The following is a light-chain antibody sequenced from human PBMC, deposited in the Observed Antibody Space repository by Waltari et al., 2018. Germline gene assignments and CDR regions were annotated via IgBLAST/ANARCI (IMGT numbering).Light chain of an antibody. CDR1: GRDVGSSNL. CDR2: EVN. Sequence: QSALTQPASVSGSPGQSITISCSGTGRDVGSSNLVSWYQQHPGKAPKLIIYEVNMRPSGVSDRFSGSKSGVTASLTISGLQAEDEAVYFCCSFATNSIVIFGGGTKLTVL. J-gene: IGLJ2*01. CDR3: CSFATNSIVI. V-gene: IGLV2-23*02.